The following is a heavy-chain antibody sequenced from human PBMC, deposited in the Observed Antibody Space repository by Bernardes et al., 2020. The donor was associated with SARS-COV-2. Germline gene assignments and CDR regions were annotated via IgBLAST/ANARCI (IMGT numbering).Heavy chain of an antibody. V-gene: IGHV3-9*01. Sequence: GGSLRLSCAASGFTFDDYAMHWVRQAPGKGLEWVSGISWNSGSIGYADSVKGRFTISRDNAKNSLYLQMNSLRAEDTALYYCAKAPPSSIAAVHFGMDVWGQGTTVTVSS. J-gene: IGHJ6*02. D-gene: IGHD6-13*01. CDR2: ISWNSGSI. CDR1: GFTFDDYA. CDR3: AKAPPSSIAAVHFGMDV.